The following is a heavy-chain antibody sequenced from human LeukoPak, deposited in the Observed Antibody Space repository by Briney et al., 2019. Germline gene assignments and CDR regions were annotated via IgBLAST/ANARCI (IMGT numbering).Heavy chain of an antibody. D-gene: IGHD4-23*01. V-gene: IGHV3-43*02. CDR3: AKDHVYGGADD. CDR2: ISGDGITT. J-gene: IGHJ4*02. CDR1: GFTFNRYA. Sequence: GGSLRLSCAASGFTFNRYAMHWVRQPPGKGLEWVGLISGDGITTYYLDSVKGRFTISRDNSKNSLYLHMNSLRSEATALYYCAKDHVYGGADDWGQGTLVTVSS.